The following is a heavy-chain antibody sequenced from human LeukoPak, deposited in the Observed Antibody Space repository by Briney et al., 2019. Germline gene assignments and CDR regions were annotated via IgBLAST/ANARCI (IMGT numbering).Heavy chain of an antibody. CDR3: AKDLDSSGGDY. V-gene: IGHV3-30*18. CDR2: ISYDGSNK. CDR1: GFTFSSYG. D-gene: IGHD6-19*01. Sequence: PGGSLRLSCAASGFTFSSYGMHWVRQAPGKGLEWVAVISYDGSNKYYADSVKGPFTISRDNSKNTLYLQMNSLRAEDTAVYYCAKDLDSSGGDYWGQGTLVTVSS. J-gene: IGHJ4*02.